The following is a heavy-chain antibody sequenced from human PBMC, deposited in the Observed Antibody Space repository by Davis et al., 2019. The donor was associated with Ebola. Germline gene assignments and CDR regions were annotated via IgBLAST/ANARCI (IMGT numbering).Heavy chain of an antibody. CDR3: ARVESVGGGQQLGWFDP. CDR2: IYSGGYT. CDR1: GFTVTYNY. V-gene: IGHV3-53*01. Sequence: GESLKISCAASGFTVTYNYMNWVRQAPGKGLEWVSIIYSGGYTYYTNSVRGRFTISRDNSENTLYLQMNSLRAEDTAVYYCARVESVGGGQQLGWFDPWGQGTLVTVSS. D-gene: IGHD6-13*01. J-gene: IGHJ5*02.